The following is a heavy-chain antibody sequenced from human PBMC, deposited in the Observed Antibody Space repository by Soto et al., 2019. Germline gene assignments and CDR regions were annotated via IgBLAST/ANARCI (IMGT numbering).Heavy chain of an antibody. Sequence: QVQLVESGGGVVQPGRSLTLSCVASGFTLSNYGMHWVRQAPGKGLEWVAVIWYDGTTTYSADSVKGRFSISRDNSENALFLQLSSLRAEDTAVYYCARNVGSSGSSRWFVTWGQGTLVTVSS. CDR1: GFTLSNYG. V-gene: IGHV3-33*01. CDR2: IWYDGTTT. D-gene: IGHD3-10*01. J-gene: IGHJ5*02. CDR3: ARNVGSSGSSRWFVT.